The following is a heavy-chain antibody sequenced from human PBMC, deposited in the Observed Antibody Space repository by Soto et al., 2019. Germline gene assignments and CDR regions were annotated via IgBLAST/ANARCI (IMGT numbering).Heavy chain of an antibody. CDR2: IWYDGSNK. V-gene: IGHV3-33*01. J-gene: IGHJ6*02. CDR3: ARDKYSSSEGHYYYGMDA. CDR1: GFTFSSYG. D-gene: IGHD6-19*01. Sequence: GGSLRLSCAASGFTFSSYGMHWVRQAPGKGLEWVAVIWYDGSNKYYADSVKGRFTISRDNSKNTLYLQMNSLRAEDTAVYCCARDKYSSSEGHYYYGMDAWGQGTTVTVSS.